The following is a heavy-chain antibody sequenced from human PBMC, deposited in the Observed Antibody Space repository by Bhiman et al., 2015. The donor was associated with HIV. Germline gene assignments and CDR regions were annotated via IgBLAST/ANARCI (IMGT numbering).Heavy chain of an antibody. CDR1: GFTVSTNY. Sequence: QLVESGGGLVQPGGSLRLSCVASGFTVSTNYISWVRQAPGKGLEWVSVIYNSGGTYYADSVRGRFAISRDNSKNTLYLQMDSLRTEDTAVWLGIFYYYMDVWGKGTTVTVSS. D-gene: IGHD7-27*01. CDR3: IFYYYMDV. J-gene: IGHJ6*03. V-gene: IGHV3-66*02. CDR2: IYNSGGT.